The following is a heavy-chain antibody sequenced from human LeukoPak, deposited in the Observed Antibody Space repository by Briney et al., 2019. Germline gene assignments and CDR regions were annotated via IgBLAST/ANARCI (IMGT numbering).Heavy chain of an antibody. CDR1: GYTFTGHY. CDR2: INPNSGGT. Sequence: ASVKVSCKSSGYTFTGHYMHWVRQAPGQGLEWMGWINPNSGGTNYAQKFQGRVTMTRDTSISTAYMELSRLRSDDTAVYYCARDGGGTVVTNFDYWGQGTLVTVSS. D-gene: IGHD4-23*01. J-gene: IGHJ4*02. V-gene: IGHV1-2*02. CDR3: ARDGGGTVVTNFDY.